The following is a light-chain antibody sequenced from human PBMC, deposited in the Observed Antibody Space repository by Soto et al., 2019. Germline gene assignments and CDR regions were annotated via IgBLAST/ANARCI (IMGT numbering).Light chain of an antibody. CDR2: GAS. V-gene: IGKV3-20*01. J-gene: IGKJ4*01. CDR1: QSVSSSF. CDR3: EQYGSPPLT. Sequence: EIVLTQSPGTLSLSPGERATLSCRASQSVSSSFLAWYQQTPGQAPRLLIYGASRRATGIPDRFSGRGSGTDFTLTISRLEPEDFAVYYCEQYGSPPLTFGGGTKVDIK.